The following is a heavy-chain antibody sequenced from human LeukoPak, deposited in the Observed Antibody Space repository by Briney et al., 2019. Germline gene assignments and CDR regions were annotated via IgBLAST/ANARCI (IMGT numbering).Heavy chain of an antibody. CDR3: ATGLYGDHDY. CDR1: GGSFSGYY. Sequence: SETLSLTCAVYGGSFSGYYWSWIRQPPGKGLEWIGEINHSGSTNYNPPLKSRVTISVDTSKNQFSLKLSSVTAADRAVYYCATGLYGDHDYWGQGTLVTVSS. V-gene: IGHV4-34*01. CDR2: INHSGST. J-gene: IGHJ4*02. D-gene: IGHD4-17*01.